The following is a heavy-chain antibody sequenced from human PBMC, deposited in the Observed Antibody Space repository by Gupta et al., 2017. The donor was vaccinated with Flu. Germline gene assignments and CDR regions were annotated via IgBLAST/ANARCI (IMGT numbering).Heavy chain of an antibody. D-gene: IGHD1/OR15-1a*01. J-gene: IGHJ2*01. V-gene: IGHV3-23*01. Sequence: EVQLLESGGGLVQPGGSLRLSCAASGFPFSSYAMSWVRQAPGKGLEWVSAISSSGVSTYYADSVKGRFTISRDNSKNTLYLQMNSLRAEDTAVYDCAKERTGANWYFDLWGRGTLVTVSS. CDR1: GFPFSSYA. CDR3: AKERTGANWYFDL. CDR2: ISSSGVST.